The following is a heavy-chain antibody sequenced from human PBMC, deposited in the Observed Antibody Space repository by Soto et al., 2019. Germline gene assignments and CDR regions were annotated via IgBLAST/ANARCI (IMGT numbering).Heavy chain of an antibody. J-gene: IGHJ4*02. CDR1: EFTFSTYA. CDR2: ISDSGDLT. CDR3: AKPCVPSITERPPRFDY. V-gene: IGHV3-23*01. D-gene: IGHD6-6*01. Sequence: ELKLLEIGGGLVQPGGSLRLSCAASEFTFSTYAMTWVRQAPGRGLQWVATISDSGDLTYYADSVKGRFTISRDNSRNTLYLQMTHLRAEDTALSYCAKPCVPSITERPPRFDYWGRGTLVTVSS.